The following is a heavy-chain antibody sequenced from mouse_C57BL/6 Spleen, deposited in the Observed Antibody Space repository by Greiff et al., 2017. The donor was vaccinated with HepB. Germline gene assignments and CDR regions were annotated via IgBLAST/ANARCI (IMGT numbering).Heavy chain of an antibody. D-gene: IGHD5-5*01. V-gene: IGHV1-82*01. CDR1: GYAFSSSW. CDR2: IYPGDGDT. J-gene: IGHJ1*03. Sequence: VQLQQSGPELVKPGASVKISCKASGYAFSSSWMNWVKQRPGKGLEWIGRIYPGDGDTNYNGKFKGKATLTADKSSSTAYMQRSSLTSEDSAVYFCARETFYLGYFDVWGTGTTVTVSS. CDR3: ARETFYLGYFDV.